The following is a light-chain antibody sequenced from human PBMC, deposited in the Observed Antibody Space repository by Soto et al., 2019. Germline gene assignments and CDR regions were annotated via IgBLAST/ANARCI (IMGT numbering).Light chain of an antibody. CDR1: QNISSN. Sequence: EIVMTQSPATLSVSPGERATLSCRASQNISSNLAWYQQKPAQAPRVLIDGASTRATGIPRRFSGSGSGTDSTLAISSLQSEDFAVYYCQQYNNWLWTFGQGTKVEIK. V-gene: IGKV3D-15*01. CDR2: GAS. CDR3: QQYNNWLWT. J-gene: IGKJ1*01.